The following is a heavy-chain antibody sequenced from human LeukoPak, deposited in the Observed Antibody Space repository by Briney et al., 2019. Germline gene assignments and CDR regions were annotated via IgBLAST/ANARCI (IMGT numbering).Heavy chain of an antibody. CDR3: ARGGGDWGFHQSDY. D-gene: IGHD2-21*01. CDR1: GGSFSSGSYY. V-gene: IGHV4-61*02. J-gene: IGHJ4*02. CDR2: IYTSGNT. Sequence: PSETLSLTCTVSGGSFSSGSYYWSWIRQPAGKGLEWIGRIYTSGNTNYNPSLKSRVTISVDTSKNQFSLKLSSVTAADTAVYYCARGGGDWGFHQSDYWGQGTLVTVSS.